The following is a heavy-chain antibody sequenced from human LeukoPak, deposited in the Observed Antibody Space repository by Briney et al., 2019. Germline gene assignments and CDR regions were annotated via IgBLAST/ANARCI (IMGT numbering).Heavy chain of an antibody. D-gene: IGHD3-16*01. V-gene: IGHV3-48*01. Sequence: GGSLRLSCAASGFSMNAFGMNWVRQASGKGLEWLSYISGSGSTIYYADSVNGRFTISRDYGKNSLFLQMNSLRVEDTAVYYCARDWLGKDTMLWGQGTLVTVSS. CDR2: ISGSGSTI. CDR3: ARDWLGKDTML. J-gene: IGHJ4*02. CDR1: GFSMNAFG.